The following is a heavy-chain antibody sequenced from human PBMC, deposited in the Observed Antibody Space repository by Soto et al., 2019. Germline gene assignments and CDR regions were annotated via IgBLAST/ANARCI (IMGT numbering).Heavy chain of an antibody. D-gene: IGHD1-26*01. CDR3: AREISGSYRFDY. CDR1: GYTLTSYD. CDR2: MNPNSGNT. V-gene: IGHV1-8*01. Sequence: ASVKVSCKASGYTLTSYDINWVRQATGQGLEWMGWMNPNSGNTGYAQKFQGRVTMTRNTSISTAYMELSSLRSEDTAVYYCAREISGSYRFDYWGQGTLVTVSS. J-gene: IGHJ4*02.